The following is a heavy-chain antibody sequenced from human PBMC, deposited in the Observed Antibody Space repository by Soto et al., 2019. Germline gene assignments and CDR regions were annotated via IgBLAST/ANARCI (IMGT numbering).Heavy chain of an antibody. CDR3: TAPNWNEYYYYGMDV. V-gene: IGHV1-58*01. CDR1: GFTFTSSA. CDR2: IVVGSGNT. Sequence: SVKVSCKASGFTFTSSAVQWVRQARGQRLEWIGWIVVGSGNTNYAQKFQERVTITRDMSTSTAYMELSSLRSEDTAVYYCTAPNWNEYYYYGMDVWGQGTTVTVSS. J-gene: IGHJ6*02. D-gene: IGHD1-20*01.